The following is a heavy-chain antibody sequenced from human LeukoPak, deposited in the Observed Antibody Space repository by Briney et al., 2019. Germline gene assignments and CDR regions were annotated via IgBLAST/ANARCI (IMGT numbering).Heavy chain of an antibody. J-gene: IGHJ6*02. CDR3: AKDQKQQLTYGMDV. CDR2: MSYDGSNK. Sequence: GGSLRLSCAASGFIFSSYGMHWVRRAPGKGLEWVAVMSYDGSNKYYADSVKGRFTISRDNSKNTVYLQMNSLRAEDTAVYYCAKDQKQQLTYGMDVWGQGTTVTVSS. D-gene: IGHD6-13*01. V-gene: IGHV3-30*18. CDR1: GFIFSSYG.